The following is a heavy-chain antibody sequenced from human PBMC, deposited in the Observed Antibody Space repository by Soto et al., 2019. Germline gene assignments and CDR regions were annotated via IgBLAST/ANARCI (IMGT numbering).Heavy chain of an antibody. CDR2: IYYSGST. Sequence: XETLYLTCTVSGCSISSSSYYWGWIRQPPGKGLEWIGSIYYSGSTYYHPSLKSRVTISVDTSKKQFSLKLSSVTAADTAVYYFARHHYGDSPPLYGMDVWGQGSTVTVSS. CDR1: GCSISSSSYY. D-gene: IGHD4-17*01. J-gene: IGHJ6*02. V-gene: IGHV4-39*01. CDR3: ARHHYGDSPPLYGMDV.